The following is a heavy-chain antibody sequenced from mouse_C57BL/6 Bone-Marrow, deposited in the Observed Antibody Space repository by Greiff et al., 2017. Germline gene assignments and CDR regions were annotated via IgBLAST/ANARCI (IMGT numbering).Heavy chain of an antibody. D-gene: IGHD1-1*01. CDR1: GYTFTSYW. Sequence: QVHVKQPGAELVKPGASVKLSCKASGYTFTSYWLHWVKQRPGQGLEWIGMIHPNSGSNNYNEKFKSKATLTVDKSTSTAYMRLSSLTSEASAVYDCAREYGSCYGMDYWGQGTSLTVSS. CDR2: IHPNSGSN. CDR3: AREYGSCYGMDY. J-gene: IGHJ2*02. V-gene: IGHV1-64*01.